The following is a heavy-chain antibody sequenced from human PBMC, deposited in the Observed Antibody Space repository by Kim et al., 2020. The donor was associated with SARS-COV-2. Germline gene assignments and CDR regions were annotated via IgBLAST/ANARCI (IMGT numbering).Heavy chain of an antibody. Sequence: SETLSLTCTVSGGSISSGSYYWSWIRQPAGKGLEWIGRIYTSGSTNYNPSLKSRVTISVDTSKNQFSLKLSSVTAADTAVYYCARYLSRLRYHDYWGQGTLVTVSS. CDR2: IYTSGST. CDR3: ARYLSRLRYHDY. V-gene: IGHV4-61*02. J-gene: IGHJ4*02. CDR1: GGSISSGSYY. D-gene: IGHD3-9*01.